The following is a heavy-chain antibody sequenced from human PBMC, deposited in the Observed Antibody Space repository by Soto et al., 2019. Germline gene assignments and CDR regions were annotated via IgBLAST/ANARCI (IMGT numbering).Heavy chain of an antibody. CDR3: AGRGYSYGYGLYY. CDR1: GGSISSSSYY. CDR2: IYYSGST. Sequence: PSETLSLTCTVSGGSISSSSYYWGWIRQPPGKGLEWIGSIYYSGSTYYNPSLKSRVTISVDTSKNQFSLKLSSVTAADTAAYYCAGRGYSYGYGLYYWGQGTLVTVSS. D-gene: IGHD5-18*01. V-gene: IGHV4-39*01. J-gene: IGHJ4*02.